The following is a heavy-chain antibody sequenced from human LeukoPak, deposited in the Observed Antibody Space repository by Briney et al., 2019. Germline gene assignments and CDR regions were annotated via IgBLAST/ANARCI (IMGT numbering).Heavy chain of an antibody. Sequence: SVKVSCKASGGTFSSYAISWVRQAPGQGLEWMGGIIPIFGTANYAQKFQGRVTITTDESTSTAYMELSSLRSEDTAVYYCARGTHGGKYCSSTSCYTENAFDIWGQGTMVTVSS. D-gene: IGHD2-2*02. J-gene: IGHJ3*02. CDR1: GGTFSSYA. CDR2: IIPIFGTA. CDR3: ARGTHGGKYCSSTSCYTENAFDI. V-gene: IGHV1-69*05.